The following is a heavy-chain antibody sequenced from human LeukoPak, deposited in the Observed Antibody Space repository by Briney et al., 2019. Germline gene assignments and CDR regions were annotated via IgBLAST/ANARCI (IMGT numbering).Heavy chain of an antibody. V-gene: IGHV1-69*05. D-gene: IGHD1-26*01. CDR1: GGTFSSYA. CDR2: IIPIFGTA. Sequence: GASVKVSCKASGGTFSSYAISWVRQAPGQGLEWMGGIIPIFGTANYAQKFQGRVTITTDESTSTAYMELSSLRSEDTVVYYCAVGVGATRLFDYWGQGTLVTVSS. J-gene: IGHJ4*02. CDR3: AVGVGATRLFDY.